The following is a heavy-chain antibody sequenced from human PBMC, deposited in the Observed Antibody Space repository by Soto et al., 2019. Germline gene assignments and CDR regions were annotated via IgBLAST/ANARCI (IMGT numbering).Heavy chain of an antibody. Sequence: QLQLQESGSGLVKPSQTLSLTCAVSGGSISSGGYSWSWIRQPPGKGMEWIGYIYHSGTTSYNPSINSRVTISVDRSKNKFSLKLSSVTAADTAVYCCARGAPLYWGQGTLVTVSS. J-gene: IGHJ4*02. CDR2: IYHSGTT. V-gene: IGHV4-30-2*01. CDR3: ARGAPLY. CDR1: GGSISSGGYS.